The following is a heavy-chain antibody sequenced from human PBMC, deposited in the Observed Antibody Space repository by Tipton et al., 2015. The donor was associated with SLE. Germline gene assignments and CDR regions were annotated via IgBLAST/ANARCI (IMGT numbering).Heavy chain of an antibody. D-gene: IGHD3-22*01. CDR3: ARGRDSSGYYPYYFDY. Sequence: TLSLTCTVSGYSISSGYYWGWIRQPPGKGLEWIGNIYHSGSTYYNPSLKSRVTISVDTSKNQFSLKLNSVTPADTAVYYCARGRDSSGYYPYYFDYWGQGTLVTVSS. J-gene: IGHJ4*02. CDR1: GYSISSGYY. CDR2: IYHSGST. V-gene: IGHV4-38-2*02.